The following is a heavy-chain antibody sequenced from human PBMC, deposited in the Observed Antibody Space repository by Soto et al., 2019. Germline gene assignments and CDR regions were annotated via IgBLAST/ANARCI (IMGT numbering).Heavy chain of an antibody. CDR1: GGSISSSSYY. V-gene: IGHV4-39*07. CDR2: IYYSGST. J-gene: IGHJ4*02. CDR3: ARDRDYCSGGSCYRYFDY. Sequence: SETLSLTCTVSGGSISSSSYYWGWIRQPPGKGLEWIGSIYYSGSTYYNPSLKSRVTISVDTSKNQFSLKLSSVTAADTAVYYCARDRDYCSGGSCYRYFDYWGQGTLVTVSS. D-gene: IGHD2-15*01.